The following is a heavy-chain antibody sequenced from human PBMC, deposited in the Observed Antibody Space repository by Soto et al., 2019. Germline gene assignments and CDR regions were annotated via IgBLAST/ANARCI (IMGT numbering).Heavy chain of an antibody. J-gene: IGHJ4*02. D-gene: IGHD6-19*01. CDR3: ARGYTSGSTFDF. CDR1: GYNFTTYV. Sequence: QVQLVQSGAEVKQPGASASVSCKASGYNFTTYVVHWLRQAPGQGPEWMGWINCGSGNTVYSQKFQGRVTFTRDTSARTAYMDLNSLTSGDTAVYYCARGYTSGSTFDFWGRGTLVTVSS. CDR2: INCGSGNT. V-gene: IGHV1-3*01.